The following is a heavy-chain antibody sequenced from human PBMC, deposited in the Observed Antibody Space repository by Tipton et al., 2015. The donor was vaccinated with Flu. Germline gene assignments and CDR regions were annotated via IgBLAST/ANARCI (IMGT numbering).Heavy chain of an antibody. V-gene: IGHV3-7*01. D-gene: IGHD6-13*01. CDR3: ARDRGIAAAGSVGEFDY. CDR1: GFTFSSYW. CDR2: IKQDGSEK. Sequence: LSLTCAASGFTFSSYWMSWVRQAPGKGLEWVANIKQDGSEKYYVDSVKGRFTISRDNAKNSLYLQMNSLRAEDTAVYYCARDRGIAAAGSVGEFDYWGQGTLVTVSS. J-gene: IGHJ4*02.